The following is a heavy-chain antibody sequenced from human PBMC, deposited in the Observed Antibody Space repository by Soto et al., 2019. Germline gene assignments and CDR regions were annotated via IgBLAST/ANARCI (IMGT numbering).Heavy chain of an antibody. Sequence: SQTLSLTCDISGDSVSSNSAAWNWIRQTPSRGLEWLGRTYYRSKWYSNYAISVKSRVTVNPDTFKNQFSLQLNSVTPEDTAVYNCARGSWDDVSGHYYMDVWGKGTTVTVSS. J-gene: IGHJ6*03. D-gene: IGHD1-1*01. CDR1: GDSVSSNSAA. CDR3: ARGSWDDVSGHYYMDV. CDR2: TYYRSKWYS. V-gene: IGHV6-1*01.